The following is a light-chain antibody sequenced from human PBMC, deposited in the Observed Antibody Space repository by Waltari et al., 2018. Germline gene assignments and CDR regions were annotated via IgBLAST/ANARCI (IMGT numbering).Light chain of an antibody. J-gene: IGKJ2*01. V-gene: IGKV3-20*01. Sequence: EIVLTQSPGTLSLSPGERATLSCRASQSVSSSYLAWYQQKPGQAPRLPIYGASSRATGIPDRLSGSGSGTDFTLTISRLEPEDFAVYYCQQYGSPMYTFGQGTKLEIK. CDR1: QSVSSSY. CDR3: QQYGSPMYT. CDR2: GAS.